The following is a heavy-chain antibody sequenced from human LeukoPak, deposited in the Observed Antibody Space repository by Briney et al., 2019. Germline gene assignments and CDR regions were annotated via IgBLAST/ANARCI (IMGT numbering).Heavy chain of an antibody. V-gene: IGHV1-8*03. CDR2: MNPNSGNT. Sequence: ASVKLSCKASGYTFTSYDINWVRQATGQGLEWMGWMNPNSGNTGYAQKFQGRVTITRNTSISTAYMELSSLRSEDTAVYYCARGIAGAGSYYFDYWGQGTLVTVSS. J-gene: IGHJ4*02. D-gene: IGHD6-13*01. CDR3: ARGIAGAGSYYFDY. CDR1: GYTFTSYD.